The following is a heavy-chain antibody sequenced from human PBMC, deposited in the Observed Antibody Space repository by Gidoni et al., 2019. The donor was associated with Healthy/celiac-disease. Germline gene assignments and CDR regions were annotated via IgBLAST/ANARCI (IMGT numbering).Heavy chain of an antibody. CDR3: ARDLVAVSSSSMGVTDDY. Sequence: EVQLVESGGGLIQPGGSLRLSCAASGFTVSSNYMSWVRQAPGKGLEWVSVIYSGGSTYYADSVKGRFTISRDNSKNTLYLQMNSLRAEDTAVYYCARDLVAVSSSSMGVTDDYWGQGTLVTVSS. D-gene: IGHD6-6*01. CDR2: IYSGGST. V-gene: IGHV3-53*01. J-gene: IGHJ4*02. CDR1: GFTVSSNY.